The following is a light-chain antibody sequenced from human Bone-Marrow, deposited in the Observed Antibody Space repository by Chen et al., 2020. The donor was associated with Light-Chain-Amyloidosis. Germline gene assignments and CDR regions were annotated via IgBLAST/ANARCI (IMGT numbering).Light chain of an antibody. CDR2: DDR. CDR1: NIGSTS. J-gene: IGLJ3*02. CDR3: QVWDRSSDRPV. Sequence: SYVLTQPSSVSVAPGQTATIACGGNNIGSTSVHWYQQKPGPAPLLVVYDDRDRPSGIPERLSGSNSGNTATLTISRVEAGDEADYYCQVWDRSSDRPVFGGGTKLTVL. V-gene: IGLV3-21*02.